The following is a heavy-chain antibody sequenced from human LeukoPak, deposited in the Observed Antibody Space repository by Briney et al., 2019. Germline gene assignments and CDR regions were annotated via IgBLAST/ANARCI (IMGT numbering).Heavy chain of an antibody. D-gene: IGHD3-16*01. V-gene: IGHV4-59*11. CDR1: GGSIGSHY. CDR3: TRVHKEGDWNVPGWYFDL. CDR2: VYYTGST. Sequence: SETLSLTCTVSGGSIGSHYWTWIRQPPGKGLEFIGNVYYTGSTKYNPSLKSRVTISVDTSKNQFSLKLSSVTAADTAVYYCTRVHKEGDWNVPGWYFDLWGRGTLVAVYS. J-gene: IGHJ2*01.